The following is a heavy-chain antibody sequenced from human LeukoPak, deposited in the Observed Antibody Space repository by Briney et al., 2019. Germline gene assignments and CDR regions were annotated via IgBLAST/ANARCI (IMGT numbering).Heavy chain of an antibody. V-gene: IGHV3-9*01. Sequence: GGSLRLSCVASGFTFSDYYMSWIRQAPGKGLEWVSGISWNSGSIGYADSVKGRFTISRDNAKNSLYLQMNSLRAEDTALYYCAKDIGAAAGFGMDVWGQGTTVTVSS. J-gene: IGHJ6*02. CDR2: ISWNSGSI. D-gene: IGHD6-13*01. CDR1: GFTFSDYY. CDR3: AKDIGAAAGFGMDV.